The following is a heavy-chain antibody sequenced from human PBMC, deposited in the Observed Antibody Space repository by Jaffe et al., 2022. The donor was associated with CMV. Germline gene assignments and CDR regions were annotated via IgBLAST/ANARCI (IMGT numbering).Heavy chain of an antibody. CDR3: ARGKSSEIYGGNPHGYYYYYYMDV. Sequence: QVQLQESGPGLVKPSETLSLTCTVSGGSISSYYWSWIRQPPGKGLEWIGYIYYSGSTNYNPSLKSRVTISVDTSKNQFSLKLSSVTAADTAVYYCARGKSSEIYGGNPHGYYYYYYMDVWGKGTTVTVSS. CDR2: IYYSGST. J-gene: IGHJ6*03. V-gene: IGHV4-59*01. D-gene: IGHD4-17*01. CDR1: GGSISSYY.